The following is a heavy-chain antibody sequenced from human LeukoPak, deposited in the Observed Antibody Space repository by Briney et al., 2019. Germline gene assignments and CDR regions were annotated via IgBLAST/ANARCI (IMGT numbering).Heavy chain of an antibody. CDR3: ARNGYSYAPRRAKYYYYYYMDV. V-gene: IGHV7-4-1*02. CDR1: GYTFTSYA. D-gene: IGHD5-18*01. J-gene: IGHJ6*03. Sequence: ASVKVSCKASGYTFTSYAMNWVRQAPGQGLEWMGWINTNTGNPTYAQGFTGRFVFSLDTSVSTAYLQISSLKAEDTAVYYCARNGYSYAPRRAKYYYYYYMDVWGKGTTVTVSS. CDR2: INTNTGNP.